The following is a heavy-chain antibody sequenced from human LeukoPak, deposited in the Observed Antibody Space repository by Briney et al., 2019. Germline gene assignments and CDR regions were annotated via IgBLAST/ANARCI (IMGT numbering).Heavy chain of an antibody. J-gene: IGHJ4*02. CDR1: GYTFTGYY. CDR3: AREWLGYCSSTSCSGFDY. Sequence: ASAKVSCKASGYTFTGYYMHWVRQAPGQGLEWMGWINPNSGGTNYAQKFQGRVTMTRDTSISTAYMELSRLRSDDTAVYYCAREWLGYCSSTSCSGFDYWGQGTLVTVSS. CDR2: INPNSGGT. D-gene: IGHD2-2*01. V-gene: IGHV1-2*02.